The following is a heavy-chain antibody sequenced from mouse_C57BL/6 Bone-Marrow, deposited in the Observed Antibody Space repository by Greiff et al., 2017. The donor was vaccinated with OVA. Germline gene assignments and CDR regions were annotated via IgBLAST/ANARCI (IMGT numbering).Heavy chain of an antibody. CDR1: GYSITSGYY. Sequence: VQLKESGPGLVKPSQSLSLTCSVTGYSITSGYYWNWIRQFPGNKLEWMGYISYDGSNNYNPSLKNRISITRDTSKNQFFLKLNSVTTEDTATYYCARDGEQLRPFAYWGQGTLVTVSA. V-gene: IGHV3-6*01. CDR2: ISYDGSN. J-gene: IGHJ3*01. D-gene: IGHD3-2*02. CDR3: ARDGEQLRPFAY.